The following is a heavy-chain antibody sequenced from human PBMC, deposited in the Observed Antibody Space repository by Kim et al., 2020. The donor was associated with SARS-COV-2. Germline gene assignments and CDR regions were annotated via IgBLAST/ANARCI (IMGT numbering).Heavy chain of an antibody. J-gene: IGHJ5*02. Sequence: GGSLRLSCAASGFTFSSYSMNWVRQAPGKGLEWVSSISSSSSYIYYADSVKGRFTISRDNAKNSLYLQMNSLRAEDTAVYYCARDLGSGWYGWFDPWGQGTLVTVSS. CDR2: ISSSSSYI. D-gene: IGHD6-19*01. CDR1: GFTFSSYS. V-gene: IGHV3-21*01. CDR3: ARDLGSGWYGWFDP.